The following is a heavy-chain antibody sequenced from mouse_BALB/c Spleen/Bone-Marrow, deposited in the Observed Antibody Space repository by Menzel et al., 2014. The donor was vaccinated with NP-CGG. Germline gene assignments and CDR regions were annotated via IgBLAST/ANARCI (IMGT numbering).Heavy chain of an antibody. Sequence: VQLQQSGPELVKPGASVKMSCKASGYTFTDYYMDWVKQSHGESFEWIGRVNPYNGGTSYNQKFKGKATLIVDKSSSTAYMELNSLTSEDSAVYYCARGNYYGNWFAYWGQGTLVTVSA. CDR2: VNPYNGGT. CDR3: ARGNYYGNWFAY. CDR1: GYTFTDYY. J-gene: IGHJ3*01. V-gene: IGHV1-19*01. D-gene: IGHD2-1*01.